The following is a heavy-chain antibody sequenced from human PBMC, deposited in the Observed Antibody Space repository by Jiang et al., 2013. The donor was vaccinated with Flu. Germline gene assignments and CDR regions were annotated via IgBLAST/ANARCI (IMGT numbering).Heavy chain of an antibody. CDR1: GFSLSTSGMC. D-gene: IGHD6-19*01. Sequence: TFSGFSLSTSGMCVSWIRQPPGKALEWLALIDWDDDKYYSTSLKTRLTISKDTSKNQVVLTMTNMDPVDTATYYCARTRCSGWYSVEENNWFDPWGQGTLVTVSS. J-gene: IGHJ5*02. CDR3: ARTRCSGWYSVEENNWFDP. V-gene: IGHV2-70*01. CDR2: IDWDDDK.